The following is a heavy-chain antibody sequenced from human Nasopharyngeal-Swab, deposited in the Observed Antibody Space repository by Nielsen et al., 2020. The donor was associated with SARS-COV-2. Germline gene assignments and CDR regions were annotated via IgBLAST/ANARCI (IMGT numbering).Heavy chain of an antibody. D-gene: IGHD6-6*01. CDR1: GGSFSGYY. Sequence: SETLSLTCAVYGGSFSGYYWSWIRQPPGKGLEWIGEINHSGSTNYNPSLKSRVTISVDTSKNQFSLKLSSVTAADTAVYYCARGGIAARPDYFDYWGQGTLITVSS. V-gene: IGHV4-34*01. CDR3: ARGGIAARPDYFDY. J-gene: IGHJ4*02. CDR2: INHSGST.